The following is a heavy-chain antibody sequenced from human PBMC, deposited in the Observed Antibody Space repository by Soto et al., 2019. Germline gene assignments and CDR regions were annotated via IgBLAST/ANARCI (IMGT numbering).Heavy chain of an antibody. D-gene: IGHD6-19*01. V-gene: IGHV3-23*01. J-gene: IGHJ3*02. CDR3: ARVKRAVAGTDAFDI. Sequence: GGSLRLSCAASGFTFSSYAMSWVRQAPGKGLEWVSAISGSGGSTYYADSVRGRFTISRDNSKNTLYLQMNSLRAEDTAVYYCARVKRAVAGTDAFDIWGQGTMVTVSS. CDR2: ISGSGGST. CDR1: GFTFSSYA.